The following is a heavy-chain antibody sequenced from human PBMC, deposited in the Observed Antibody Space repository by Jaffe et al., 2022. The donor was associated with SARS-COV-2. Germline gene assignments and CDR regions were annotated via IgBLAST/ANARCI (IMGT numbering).Heavy chain of an antibody. CDR3: TTHLIMQDHFDC. J-gene: IGHJ4*02. D-gene: IGHD3-16*01. V-gene: IGHV3-15*01. Sequence: EVQLVESGGGLVKPGGSPRLSCAASGFTFSDAWMSWVRQAPGKGLEWVGRIKSKTDGGTTDYAAPVKGRFTISRDDSKNTLYLQMNSLKTEDTAVYYCTTHLIMQDHFDCWGQGTLVTVSS. CDR1: GFTFSDAW. CDR2: IKSKTDGGTT.